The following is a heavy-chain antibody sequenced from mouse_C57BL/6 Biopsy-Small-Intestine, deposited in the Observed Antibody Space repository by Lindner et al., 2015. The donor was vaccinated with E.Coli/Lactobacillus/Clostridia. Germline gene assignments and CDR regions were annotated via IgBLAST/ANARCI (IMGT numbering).Heavy chain of an antibody. CDR2: ISYSGST. CDR1: GYSITSGYD. Sequence: VQLQESWTWHGETFSVTFPPPATVTGYSITSGYDWHWIRHFPGNKLEWMGYISYSGSTNYNPSLKSRISITHDTSKNHFFLKLNSVTTEDTATYYCARGASWFAYWGQGTLVTVSA. CDR3: ARGASWFAY. V-gene: IGHV3-1*01. J-gene: IGHJ3*01. D-gene: IGHD3-1*01.